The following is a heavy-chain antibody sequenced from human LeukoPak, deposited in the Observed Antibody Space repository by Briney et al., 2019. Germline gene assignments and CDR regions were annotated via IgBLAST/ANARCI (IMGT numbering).Heavy chain of an antibody. CDR3: ARAKPKNMVRGLIMRRESRYYFDY. V-gene: IGHV1-2*02. CDR1: GYTFTGYY. D-gene: IGHD3-10*01. Sequence: ASVKVSCKASGYTFTGYYMRWVRQAPGQGLEWMGWINPNSGGTNYAQKFQGRVTMTRDTSISTAYMELSRLRSDDTAVYYCARAKPKNMVRGLIMRRESRYYFDYWGRGTLVTVSS. CDR2: INPNSGGT. J-gene: IGHJ4*02.